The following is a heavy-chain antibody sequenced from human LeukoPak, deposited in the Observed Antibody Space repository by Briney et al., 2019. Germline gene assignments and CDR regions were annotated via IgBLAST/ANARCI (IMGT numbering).Heavy chain of an antibody. CDR2: FDPEDGET. V-gene: IGHV1-24*01. Sequence: GASVKVSCKVSGYTLTELSMHWVQQAPGKGLEWMGGFDPEDGETIYAQKFQGRVTMTEDTSTDTAYMELSSLGSEDTAVYYCATQDRGYYYYGMDVWGQGTTVTVSS. CDR3: ATQDRGYYYYGMDV. CDR1: GYTLTELS. D-gene: IGHD3-10*01. J-gene: IGHJ6*02.